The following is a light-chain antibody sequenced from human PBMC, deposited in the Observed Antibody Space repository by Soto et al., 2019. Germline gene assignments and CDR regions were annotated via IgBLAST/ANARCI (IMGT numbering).Light chain of an antibody. CDR3: QQRSNWPLGT. V-gene: IGKV3-11*01. Sequence: EIVLTQSPATLSWSPGERATLSCRASQSVSSYLAWYQQKPGQAPRLLIYDASNRATGIPARFSGSGSGTDFTLTISSLEPEDFAVYYCQQRSNWPLGTFGGGTKVEIK. CDR1: QSVSSY. J-gene: IGKJ4*01. CDR2: DAS.